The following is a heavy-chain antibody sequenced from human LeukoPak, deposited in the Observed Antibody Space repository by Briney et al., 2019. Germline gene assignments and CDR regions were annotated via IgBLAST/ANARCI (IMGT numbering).Heavy chain of an antibody. Sequence: ETLSLTCAVYGGSFSGYYWSWVRQAPGKGLEWVANIKQDGSEKYYVDSVKGRFTISRDNAKNSLYLQMNSLRAEDTAVYYCARDQGARWPFDYWGQGTLVTVSS. J-gene: IGHJ4*02. CDR1: GGSFSGYY. D-gene: IGHD1-26*01. CDR3: ARDQGARWPFDY. CDR2: IKQDGSEK. V-gene: IGHV3-7*01.